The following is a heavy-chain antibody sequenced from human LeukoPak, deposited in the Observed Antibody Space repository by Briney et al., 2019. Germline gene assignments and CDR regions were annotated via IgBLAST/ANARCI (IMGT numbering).Heavy chain of an antibody. CDR3: ARDSYCSGGSCYAKAFDI. J-gene: IGHJ3*02. D-gene: IGHD2-15*01. CDR2: IYYSGST. V-gene: IGHV4-39*07. Sequence: PSETLSLTCTVSGGSISSSSYYWGWIRQPPGKGLEWIGSIYYSGSTYYNPSLKSRVTISVDTSKNQFSLKLSSVTAADTAVYYCARDSYCSGGSCYAKAFDIWGQGTMVTVSS. CDR1: GGSISSSSYY.